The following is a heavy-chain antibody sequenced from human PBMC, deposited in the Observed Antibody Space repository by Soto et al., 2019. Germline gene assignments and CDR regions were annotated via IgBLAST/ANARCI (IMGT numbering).Heavy chain of an antibody. CDR1: GGSFSGYY. CDR2: IYHSGST. D-gene: IGHD4-17*01. Sequence: PSETLSLTCAVYGGSFSGYYWTWIRQPPGKGLEWIGYIYHSGSTYYNPSLKSRVTISLDRSKKQFSLKLSSVTAAETAVYYCARGMTTVTTLDYWGQGTLVTVSS. CDR3: ARGMTTVTTLDY. J-gene: IGHJ4*02. V-gene: IGHV4-34*01.